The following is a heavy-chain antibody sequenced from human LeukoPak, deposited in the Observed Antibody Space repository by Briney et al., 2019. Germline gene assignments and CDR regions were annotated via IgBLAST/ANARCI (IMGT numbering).Heavy chain of an antibody. CDR1: GFTLTNYD. D-gene: IGHD3-10*01. J-gene: IGHJ5*02. CDR3: VRDREGVAISVNFWFDP. Sequence: ASVKVSCKASGFTLTNYDINWVRQAPGQGLEWMGWMNPINGNTGYARKFQGRVTMTRDTSISTAYMELRSPTSEDTAIYYCVRDREGVAISVNFWFDPWGQGTLVTVSS. V-gene: IGHV1-8*01. CDR2: MNPINGNT.